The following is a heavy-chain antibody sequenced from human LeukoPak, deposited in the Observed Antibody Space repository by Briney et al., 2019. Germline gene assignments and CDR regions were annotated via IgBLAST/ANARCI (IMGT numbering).Heavy chain of an antibody. D-gene: IGHD3-10*01. V-gene: IGHV3-48*03. CDR1: GFTFSSYE. Sequence: GGSLRLSCAASGFTFSSYEMNWVRQAPGKGLEWVSYISSSGSTIYYADSVKGRFTISRDNAKNSLYLQMNSLRAEDTAVYYCASIDGGGSGSYDYWGQGTLVTVSS. J-gene: IGHJ4*02. CDR3: ASIDGGGSGSYDY. CDR2: ISSSGSTI.